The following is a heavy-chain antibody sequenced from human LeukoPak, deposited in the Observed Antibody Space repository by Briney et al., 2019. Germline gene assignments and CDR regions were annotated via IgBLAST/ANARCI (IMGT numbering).Heavy chain of an antibody. V-gene: IGHV3-30-3*01. CDR3: ARTRSRYDSSGPSGY. Sequence: GGSLRLSCAASGFTFSSYAMHWVRQAPGKGLEWVAVISYDGSNKYYADSVKGRFTISRDNSKNTLYLQMNSLRAENTAVYYCARTRSRYDSSGPSGYWGQGTLVTVSS. CDR2: ISYDGSNK. D-gene: IGHD3-22*01. CDR1: GFTFSSYA. J-gene: IGHJ4*02.